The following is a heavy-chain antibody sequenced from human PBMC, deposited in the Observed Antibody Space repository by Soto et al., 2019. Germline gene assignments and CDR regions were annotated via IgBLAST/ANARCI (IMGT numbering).Heavy chain of an antibody. CDR2: IYSSGIT. CDR3: ARGRRYTTSWYWFDP. V-gene: IGHV4-30-4*01. CDR1: NGSISSSNYY. D-gene: IGHD6-13*01. J-gene: IGHJ5*02. Sequence: PSETLSLTCNVSNGSISSSNYYWGWLRQPPGKGLEWIGYIYSSGITYYNPSLKSRLIISIDAPRNQFSLRLSSVTAADTAVYYCARGRRYTTSWYWFDPWGQGTLVTVSS.